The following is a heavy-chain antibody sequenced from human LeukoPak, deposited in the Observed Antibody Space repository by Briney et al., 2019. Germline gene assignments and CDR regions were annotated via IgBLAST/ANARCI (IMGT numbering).Heavy chain of an antibody. V-gene: IGHV3-20*01. CDR2: INWNGGST. Sequence: GGSLRLSCAASGFTFDDHGMNWVRQAPRKGLEWVSGINWNGGSTFYADSVKGRFTISRDNAKNALYLQMNSLTVEDTALYHCARDRSYGSFDFWGQGTLVTVSS. J-gene: IGHJ4*02. CDR3: ARDRSYGSFDF. CDR1: GFTFDDHG. D-gene: IGHD5-18*01.